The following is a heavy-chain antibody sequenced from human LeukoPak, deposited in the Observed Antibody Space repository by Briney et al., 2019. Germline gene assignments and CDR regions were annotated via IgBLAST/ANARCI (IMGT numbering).Heavy chain of an antibody. J-gene: IGHJ4*02. Sequence: SETLSLTCTVSGGSIRSNNYSWGWIRQPPGKGLEWIGSIYYSGSTYYNPSLKSRVTISVDTSKNQFSLKLSSVTAADTAVYYCAVGATHFDYWGQGTLVTVSS. CDR1: GGSIRSNNYS. CDR2: IYYSGST. D-gene: IGHD1-26*01. V-gene: IGHV4-39*01. CDR3: AVGATHFDY.